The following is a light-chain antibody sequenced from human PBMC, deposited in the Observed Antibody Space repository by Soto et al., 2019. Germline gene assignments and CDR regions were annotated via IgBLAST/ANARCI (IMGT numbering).Light chain of an antibody. J-gene: IGLJ2*01. CDR2: DAS. CDR1: SSDVGGYNY. V-gene: IGLV2-14*01. Sequence: QSALTQPASVSRSPGQSITISCTGTSSDVGGYNYVSWYQQHPGKAPKLMIYDASNRPSGVSNRFSGSKSGNTASLTISGLQAEDEADYYCSSYTSSSTLVFGGGTKVTVL. CDR3: SSYTSSSTLV.